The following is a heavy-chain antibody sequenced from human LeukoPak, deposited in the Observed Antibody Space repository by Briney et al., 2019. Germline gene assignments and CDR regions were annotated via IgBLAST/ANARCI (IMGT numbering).Heavy chain of an antibody. CDR1: GFTFSSYS. V-gene: IGHV3-48*02. Sequence: LAGGSLRLSCAASGFTFSSYSMNWVRQAPGKGLEWVSYISSSSRTIYYADSVKGRFTISRGKAKNSLHLQMNSLRDEDTAVYYCARGLESTFDYWGQGTLVTVSS. CDR3: ARGLESTFDY. CDR2: ISSSSRTI. D-gene: IGHD3-3*01. J-gene: IGHJ4*02.